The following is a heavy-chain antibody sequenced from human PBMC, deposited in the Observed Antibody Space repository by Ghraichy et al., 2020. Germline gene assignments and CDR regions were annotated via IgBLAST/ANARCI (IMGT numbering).Heavy chain of an antibody. CDR3: ARSPFGGLGLDY. CDR1: GFTFSDHY. J-gene: IGHJ4*02. V-gene: IGHV3-72*01. D-gene: IGHD3-16*01. Sequence: GGSLRLSCAASGFTFSDHYMDWVRQAPGKGLEWVGRTRNKANSYTTEYAASVKGRFTISRDDSKNSLYLQMNSLKTEDTAVYYCARSPFGGLGLDYWGQGTLVTVSS. CDR2: TRNKANSYTT.